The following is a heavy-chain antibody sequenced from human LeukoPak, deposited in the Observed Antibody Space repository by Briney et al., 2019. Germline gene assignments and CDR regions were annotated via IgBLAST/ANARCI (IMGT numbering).Heavy chain of an antibody. V-gene: IGHV3-21*01. Sequence: GGSLRLSCAASGFTFSSYSMNWVRQAPGKGLEWVSSISSSSSYIYYADSVKGRFTISRDNAKNSLYLQMNSLRAEDTAVYYCESARIAAGVEGDVWGKGTTVTVSS. D-gene: IGHD6-13*01. J-gene: IGHJ6*04. CDR2: ISSSSSYI. CDR3: ESARIAAGVEGDV. CDR1: GFTFSSYS.